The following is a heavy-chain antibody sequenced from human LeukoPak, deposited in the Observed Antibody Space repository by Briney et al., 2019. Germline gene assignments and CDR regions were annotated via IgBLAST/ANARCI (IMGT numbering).Heavy chain of an antibody. D-gene: IGHD6-19*01. Sequence: PSETLSLTCAVYGGSFSGYYWSWIRQPPGKGLEWIGEINHSGSTNYNPSLKSRVTISVDTSKNQFSLKLSSVTAADTAVYYCARGWGYSGGWYDYWGQGTLVTVSS. J-gene: IGHJ4*02. CDR2: INHSGST. CDR3: ARGWGYSGGWYDY. CDR1: GGSFSGYY. V-gene: IGHV4-34*01.